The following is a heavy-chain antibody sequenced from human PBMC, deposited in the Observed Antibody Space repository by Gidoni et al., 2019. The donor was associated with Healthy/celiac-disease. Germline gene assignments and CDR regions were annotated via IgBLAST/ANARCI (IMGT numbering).Heavy chain of an antibody. CDR3: ARDYYDSSGYYYEGTFDY. Sequence: QVQLVASGGGVVQPGRSLRLSCAASGFTFSSSGMHWVRQAPGKGLEWVAVIWYDGSNKYYADSVKGRFTISRDNSKNTLYLQMNSLRAEDTAVYYCARDYYDSSGYYYEGTFDYWGQGTLVTVSS. CDR1: GFTFSSSG. J-gene: IGHJ4*02. CDR2: IWYDGSNK. D-gene: IGHD3-22*01. V-gene: IGHV3-33*01.